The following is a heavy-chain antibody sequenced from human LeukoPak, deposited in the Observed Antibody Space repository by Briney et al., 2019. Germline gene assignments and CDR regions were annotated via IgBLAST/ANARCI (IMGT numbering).Heavy chain of an antibody. D-gene: IGHD2-8*01. CDR1: GFSFTSYW. V-gene: IGHV3-7*01. CDR3: ARDGEGCSKGVCSLFRY. CDR2: INPGGSGR. Sequence: PGGSLRLSCAASGFSFTSYWMTCVRQAPGKGLEWVANINPGGSGRNYVDSVKGRFTISRDNAKNSLYLQMNSLRAEDTAVYYCARDGEGCSKGVCSLFRYWGQGSLVTV. J-gene: IGHJ4*02.